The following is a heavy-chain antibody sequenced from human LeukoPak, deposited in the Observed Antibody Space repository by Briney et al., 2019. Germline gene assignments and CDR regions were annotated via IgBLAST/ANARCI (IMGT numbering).Heavy chain of an antibody. D-gene: IGHD6-13*01. V-gene: IGHV3-66*01. CDR2: IYSDGTT. J-gene: IGHJ4*02. CDR1: RFAISDNY. CDR3: ARAFPAASHTSFDY. Sequence: GGSLRLSCASRFAISDNYMTWVRQAPGKGLEWVSIIYSDGTTYYTDSVKGRFTISRDNSRDTVHLQMKSLTAEDTAVYYCARAFPAASHTSFDYWGQGTLVTVSS.